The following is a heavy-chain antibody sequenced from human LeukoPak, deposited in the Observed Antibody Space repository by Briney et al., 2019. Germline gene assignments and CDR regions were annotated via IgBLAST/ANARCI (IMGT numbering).Heavy chain of an antibody. CDR1: GGSISSYY. D-gene: IGHD1-26*01. CDR2: IYASGNT. Sequence: PSETLSLTCTVSGGSISSYYWSWIRQPAGKGLEWIGRIYASGNTNYNPSLESRVTMSVDTSKNQFSLKLSSVTAADTAVYYCARGPMGATHWFDPWGQGTLVTVSS. CDR3: ARGPMGATHWFDP. J-gene: IGHJ5*02. V-gene: IGHV4-4*07.